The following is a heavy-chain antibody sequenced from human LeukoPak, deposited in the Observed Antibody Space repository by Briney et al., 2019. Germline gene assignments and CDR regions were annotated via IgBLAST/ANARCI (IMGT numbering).Heavy chain of an antibody. CDR2: ISSSSSTI. Sequence: GVLRLSCAASGFTFSSYEMNWVRQAPGKGLEWVSYISSSSSTIYYADSVKGRFTISRDNAKNSLYLQMNSLKTEDTAVYYCTRLVGGLSGYDPEGDFDYWGQGTLVTVSS. D-gene: IGHD5-12*01. CDR1: GFTFSSYE. J-gene: IGHJ4*02. CDR3: TRLVGGLSGYDPEGDFDY. V-gene: IGHV3-48*03.